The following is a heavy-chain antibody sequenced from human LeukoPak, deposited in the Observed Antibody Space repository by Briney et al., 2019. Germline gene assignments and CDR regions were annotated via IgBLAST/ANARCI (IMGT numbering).Heavy chain of an antibody. D-gene: IGHD4-17*01. Sequence: PSETLSLTCSVSGGSISSHYWSWIRQPPGKGLEWFGYIYYSGSTKYNPSLKSRVTISVDTSKNQFSLKLSSVTAADTAVYYCARGGTTVTPGLLWFDPWGQGTLVTVSS. CDR3: ARGGTTVTPGLLWFDP. V-gene: IGHV4-59*11. CDR2: IYYSGST. CDR1: GGSISSHY. J-gene: IGHJ5*02.